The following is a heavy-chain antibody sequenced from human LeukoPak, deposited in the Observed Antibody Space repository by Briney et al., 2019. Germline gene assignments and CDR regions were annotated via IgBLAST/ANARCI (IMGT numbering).Heavy chain of an antibody. CDR2: ISSDGTTT. D-gene: IGHD2-15*01. J-gene: IGHJ4*02. CDR3: AGRWSFDY. V-gene: IGHV3-74*01. Sequence: PGGSLRLSCAVSGFTFSNDWMHWVRQPPEKGLVWVSRISSDGTTTDYADSVKGRFTISRDNAKNTLYLQMDSLRVEDTAVYYCAGRWSFDYWGQGTLVTVSS. CDR1: GFTFSNDW.